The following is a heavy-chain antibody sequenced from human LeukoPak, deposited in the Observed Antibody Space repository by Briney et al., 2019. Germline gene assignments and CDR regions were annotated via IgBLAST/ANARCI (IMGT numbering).Heavy chain of an antibody. Sequence: PGGSLRLSCAASGFIFSPYAMSWVRQAPGKGLEWVAGIAGGDDRFYADSVKGRFTISRDNSKNTLYLQMNSLRAEDTAVYYCAKSVVPAASYFDYWGQGTLVTVSS. D-gene: IGHD2-2*01. CDR3: AKSVVPAASYFDY. V-gene: IGHV3-23*01. CDR2: IAGGDDR. J-gene: IGHJ4*02. CDR1: GFIFSPYA.